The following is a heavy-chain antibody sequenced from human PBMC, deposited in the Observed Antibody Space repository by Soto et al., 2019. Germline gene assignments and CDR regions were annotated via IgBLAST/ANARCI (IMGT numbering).Heavy chain of an antibody. D-gene: IGHD2-8*01. Sequence: EVQLVESGAGLVQPGGSLRLYCATSGFVFSDHYMDWVRQSSGKGLEWLGRRRNKDHRFSTEYAASVQGRFTISREDSKPFLYLQMNGRTVDDTAVYYCVRGQWGFDYWGQGIQVTVSS. V-gene: IGHV3-72*01. CDR2: RRNKDHRFST. CDR3: VRGQWGFDY. J-gene: IGHJ4*02. CDR1: GFVFSDHY.